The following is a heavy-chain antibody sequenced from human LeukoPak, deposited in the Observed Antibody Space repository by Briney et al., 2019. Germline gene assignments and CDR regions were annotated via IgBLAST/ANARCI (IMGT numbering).Heavy chain of an antibody. CDR3: TTFYYYDSPDAFDI. D-gene: IGHD3-22*01. V-gene: IGHV3-73*01. CDR1: GFTFSGSA. CDR2: IRSKANSYAT. Sequence: HSGGSLRLSCAASGFTFSGSAMHWVRQASGKGLEWVGRIRSKANSYATAYAASVKGRFTISRDDSENTAYLQMNSLKTEDTAVYYCTTFYYYDSPDAFDIWGQGTMVTVSS. J-gene: IGHJ3*02.